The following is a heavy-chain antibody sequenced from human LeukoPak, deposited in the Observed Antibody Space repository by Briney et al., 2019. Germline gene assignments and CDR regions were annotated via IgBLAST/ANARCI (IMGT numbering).Heavy chain of an antibody. CDR1: GGSISSYY. V-gene: IGHV4-59*08. CDR2: IYYSGST. D-gene: IGHD4-17*01. J-gene: IGHJ2*01. Sequence: PSETLSLTCTVSGGSISSYYWSWIRQPPGKGLEWIGYIYYSGSTNYNPSLKSRVTTSVDTSKNQFSLKLSSVTAADTAVYYCARHPLGDYGDYVGWYFDLWGRGTLVTVSS. CDR3: ARHPLGDYGDYVGWYFDL.